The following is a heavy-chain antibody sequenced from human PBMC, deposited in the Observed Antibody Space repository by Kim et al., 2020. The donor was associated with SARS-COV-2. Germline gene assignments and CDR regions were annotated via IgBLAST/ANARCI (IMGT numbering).Heavy chain of an antibody. Sequence: GGSLRLSCAASGFTFSSYGMHWVRQAPGKGLEWVAVIWYDGSNKYYADSVKGRFTISRDNSKNTLYLQMNSLRAEDTAVYYCARDPVEDYDILTGSLIVPDYWGQGTLVTVSS. D-gene: IGHD3-9*01. CDR2: IWYDGSNK. CDR3: ARDPVEDYDILTGSLIVPDY. V-gene: IGHV3-33*01. CDR1: GFTFSSYG. J-gene: IGHJ4*02.